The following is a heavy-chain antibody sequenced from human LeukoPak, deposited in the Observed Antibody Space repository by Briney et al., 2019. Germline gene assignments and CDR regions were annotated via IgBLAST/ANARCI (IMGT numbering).Heavy chain of an antibody. J-gene: IGHJ4*02. CDR1: GLTFSSYS. D-gene: IGHD3-16*01. CDR2: ISSFSGTI. Sequence: SGGSLRLSCVASGLTFSSYSMNWVRQAPGKGLEWVSYISSFSGTINYADSVKGRFTISRDNAKNSLYLQMNSLRAEDTAVYYCARDQGGVGYWGQGTLVTVSS. V-gene: IGHV3-48*01. CDR3: ARDQGGVGY.